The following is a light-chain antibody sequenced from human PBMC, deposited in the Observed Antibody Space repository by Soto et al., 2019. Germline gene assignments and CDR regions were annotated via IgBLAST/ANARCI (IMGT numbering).Light chain of an antibody. CDR1: QSVSSN. Sequence: EIVMTQSPATLSVSPGERATLSCRASQSVSSNLAWYQQKPGQVPRLLISGASTRATGIPARFSGSGSGTEFIIAFSSLQSEDFAVYYCQQYNNWPLTFGGGTKVEIK. CDR3: QQYNNWPLT. V-gene: IGKV3-15*01. J-gene: IGKJ4*01. CDR2: GAS.